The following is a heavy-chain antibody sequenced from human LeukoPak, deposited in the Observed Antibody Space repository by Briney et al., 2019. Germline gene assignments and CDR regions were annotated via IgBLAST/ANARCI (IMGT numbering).Heavy chain of an antibody. CDR1: GYSFTSHY. Sequence: ASVKVTCKASGYSFTSHYMHWVRQAPGQGLEWMGWINPNSGGTNYAQKFQGRVTMTRDMSTSTVYMELSSLRSEDTAVYYCARDLYCSGGSCYRGLFDYWGQGTLVTVSS. CDR2: INPNSGGT. V-gene: IGHV1-2*02. CDR3: ARDLYCSGGSCYRGLFDY. J-gene: IGHJ4*02. D-gene: IGHD2-15*01.